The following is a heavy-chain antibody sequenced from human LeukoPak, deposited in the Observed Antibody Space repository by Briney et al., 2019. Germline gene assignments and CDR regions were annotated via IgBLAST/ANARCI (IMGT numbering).Heavy chain of an antibody. CDR2: INHSGST. J-gene: IGHJ4*02. Sequence: PSETLSLTCAVYGGSFSGYYWSWIRQPPGKGLEGIGEINHSGSTNQNPSLKSRVTISVDTSKNQFSLKLSSVTAADTAVYYCARSPYDILTGYYSRNDYWGQGTLVTVSS. CDR1: GGSFSGYY. CDR3: ARSPYDILTGYYSRNDY. V-gene: IGHV4-34*01. D-gene: IGHD3-9*01.